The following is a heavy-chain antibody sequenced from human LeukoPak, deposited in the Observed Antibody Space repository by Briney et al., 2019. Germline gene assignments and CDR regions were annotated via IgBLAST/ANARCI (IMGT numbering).Heavy chain of an antibody. CDR3: AKTLAICGSGCYRPADS. CDR1: GFIFGDYG. Sequence: GGSLRLSGIASGFIFGDYGVSWFRQAPGRGLEWVTFIRGKAYGGTPEYAASVKDRFSISRDDSKGIAYLQMNSLKIEDTGVYYCAKTLAICGSGCYRPADSWGQGTLVTVSS. CDR2: IRGKAYGGTP. D-gene: IGHD2-21*02. J-gene: IGHJ4*02. V-gene: IGHV3-49*03.